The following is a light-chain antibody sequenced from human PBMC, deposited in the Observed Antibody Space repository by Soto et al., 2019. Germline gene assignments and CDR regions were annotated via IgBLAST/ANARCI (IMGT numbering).Light chain of an antibody. CDR3: CSHAGSSTPYV. V-gene: IGLV2-11*01. CDR1: SNDVGRFDY. Sequence: ALTQPRSVSGSPGQSVTISCTGTSNDVGRFDYVSWYQQHPGKAPKVIIYDVNERPSGVPNRFSGSKSGNTASLTISGLQADDEAEYYCCSHAGSSTPYVFGTGTKVTVL. CDR2: DVN. J-gene: IGLJ1*01.